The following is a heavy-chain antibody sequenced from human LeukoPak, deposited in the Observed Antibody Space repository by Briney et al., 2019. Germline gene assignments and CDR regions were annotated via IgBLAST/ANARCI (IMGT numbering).Heavy chain of an antibody. J-gene: IGHJ6*02. CDR1: GFTFSSYA. V-gene: IGHV3-30-3*01. CDR2: ISYDGSNK. D-gene: IGHD5/OR15-5a*01. Sequence: PGGSLRLSCAASGFTFSSYAMHWVRQAPGQGLEWVAVISYDGSNKYYADSVKGRFTISRDNSKNTLYLQMNSLRAEDTAVYYCARDTPVSGMDVWGQGTTVTVSS. CDR3: ARDTPVSGMDV.